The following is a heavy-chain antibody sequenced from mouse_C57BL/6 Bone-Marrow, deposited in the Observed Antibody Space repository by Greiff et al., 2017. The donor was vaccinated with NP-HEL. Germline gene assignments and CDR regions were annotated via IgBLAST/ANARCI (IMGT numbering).Heavy chain of an antibody. D-gene: IGHD2-5*01. V-gene: IGHV1-50*01. CDR3: ARDSNYVAY. J-gene: IGHJ3*01. CDR1: GYTFTSYW. CDR2: IDPSDSYT. Sequence: QVQLQQPGAELVKPGASVKLSCKASGYTFTSYWMQWVKQRPGQGLEWIGEIDPSDSYTNYNQKFTGKATLTVDTSSSTAYMQLSSLTSEDSAVYYCARDSNYVAYWGQGTLVTVSA.